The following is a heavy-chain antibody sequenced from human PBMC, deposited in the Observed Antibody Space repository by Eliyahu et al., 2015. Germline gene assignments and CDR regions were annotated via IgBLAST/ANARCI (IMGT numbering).Heavy chain of an antibody. V-gene: IGHV3-30*02. D-gene: IGHD3-10*01. CDR2: IRYDGSNK. J-gene: IGHJ6*02. CDR3: AKARGSGSYYSFDGYGMDV. Sequence: QVQLVESGGGVVQPGGSLRLSCXASGFTFSXXGLHWVRQAPGKGLEWVAFIRYDGSNKYYADSVKGRFTISRDNSKNTLYLQMNSLRAEDSAVYYCAKARGSGSYYSFDGYGMDVWGQGTTVTVSS. CDR1: GFTFSXXG.